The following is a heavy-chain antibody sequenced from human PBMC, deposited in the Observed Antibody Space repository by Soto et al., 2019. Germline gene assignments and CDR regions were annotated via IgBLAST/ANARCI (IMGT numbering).Heavy chain of an antibody. CDR2: ISGSGGTT. Sequence: GGSLRLSCAASGFIFSSYAMSWVRQAPGKGLEWVSAISGSGGTTYYADSVKGRFIISRDNSKNTLYLHMNSLRAEDAAIYYCAKLFVATGGSGGWPWHFDYWGQGALVTVSS. CDR3: AKLFVATGGSGGWPWHFDY. V-gene: IGHV3-23*01. D-gene: IGHD6-25*01. J-gene: IGHJ4*02. CDR1: GFIFSSYA.